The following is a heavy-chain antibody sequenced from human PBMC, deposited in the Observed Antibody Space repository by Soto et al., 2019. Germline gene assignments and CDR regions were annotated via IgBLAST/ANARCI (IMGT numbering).Heavy chain of an antibody. D-gene: IGHD1-26*01. CDR3: ARGIGKNWFDP. Sequence: QVQLVQSGAEVKKPGASVKVSCKASGYTFTSYYMHWVRQAPGQGLEWMGIINPSGGSTSYAQKFHGRVPMTRDTSTSTVYMELSSRRSEDAAVYYCARGIGKNWFDPWGQGSLVNVSS. V-gene: IGHV1-46*01. J-gene: IGHJ5*02. CDR1: GYTFTSYY. CDR2: INPSGGST.